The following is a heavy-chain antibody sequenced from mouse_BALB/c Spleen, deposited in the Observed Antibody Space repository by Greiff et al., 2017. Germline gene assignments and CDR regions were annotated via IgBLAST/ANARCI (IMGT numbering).Heavy chain of an antibody. J-gene: IGHJ4*01. Sequence: VQLQQSGPGLVAPSQSLSITCTVSGFSLTSYGVHWVRQPPGKGLEWLGVIWAGGSTNYNSALMSRLSISKDNSKSQVFLKMNSLQTDDTAMYYCARSTMITTGAMDYWGQGTSVTVSS. CDR2: IWAGGST. CDR1: GFSLTSYG. CDR3: ARSTMITTGAMDY. D-gene: IGHD2-4*01. V-gene: IGHV2-9*02.